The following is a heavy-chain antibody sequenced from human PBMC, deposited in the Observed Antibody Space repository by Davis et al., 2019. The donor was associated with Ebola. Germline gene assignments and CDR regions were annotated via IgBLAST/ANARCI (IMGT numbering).Heavy chain of an antibody. D-gene: IGHD3-10*01. CDR3: AREGKELLWFGDESTSYYYYYMDV. Sequence: SETLSLTCTVSGDSISSGSYYWSWIRQPAGKGLEWIGHIYTRGSTNYNPSLKSRVTISVDTSKNQFSLKLSSVTASDTAVYYCAREGKELLWFGDESTSYYYYYMDVWGTGTTVTVSS. CDR1: GDSISSGSYY. J-gene: IGHJ6*03. CDR2: IYTRGST. V-gene: IGHV4-61*09.